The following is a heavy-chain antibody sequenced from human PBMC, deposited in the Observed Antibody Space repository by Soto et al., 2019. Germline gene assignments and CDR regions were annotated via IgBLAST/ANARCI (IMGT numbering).Heavy chain of an antibody. D-gene: IGHD5-18*01. CDR1: GGSFSGYY. V-gene: IGHV4-34*01. CDR3: ASGGYSYGTRGEHDY. Sequence: SETLSLTCAVYGGSFSGYYWSWIRQPPGKGLEWIGEINHSGSTNYNPSLKSRVTISVETSKNQFSLKLSSVTAADTAVYYCASGGYSYGTRGEHDYWGQGTLVTVSS. CDR2: INHSGST. J-gene: IGHJ4*02.